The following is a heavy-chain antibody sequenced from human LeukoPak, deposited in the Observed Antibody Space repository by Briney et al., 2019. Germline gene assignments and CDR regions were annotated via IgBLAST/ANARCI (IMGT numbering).Heavy chain of an antibody. Sequence: GGSLRLSCAASGFTFSDYYMSWFRQAPGKGPEWISYIVISGSSIYYTDSVKGRFTISRDNVKNALYLQMNSLRVEDTAVYYCARDGVGATTIDYWGQGTLVTVSS. CDR2: IVISGSSI. CDR1: GFTFSDYY. D-gene: IGHD1-26*01. J-gene: IGHJ4*02. CDR3: ARDGVGATTIDY. V-gene: IGHV3-11*01.